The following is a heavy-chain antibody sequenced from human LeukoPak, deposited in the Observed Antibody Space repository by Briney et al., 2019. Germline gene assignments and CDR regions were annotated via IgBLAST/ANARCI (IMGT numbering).Heavy chain of an antibody. D-gene: IGHD3-16*01. CDR3: ARYVLLMDY. CDR1: GFTFSRYW. CDR2: ISRDGNII. Sequence: GGSLRLSCEASGFTFSRYWMHWVRQAPGKGLEWLAYISRDGNIIVYADSVKGRFTISRDNAKQSVYLEMKSLRPEDTAVYYCARYVLLMDYWGQGTLVTVSS. J-gene: IGHJ4*02. V-gene: IGHV3-48*01.